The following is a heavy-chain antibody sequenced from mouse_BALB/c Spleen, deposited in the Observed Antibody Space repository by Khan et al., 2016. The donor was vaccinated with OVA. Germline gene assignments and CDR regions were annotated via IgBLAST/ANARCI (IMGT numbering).Heavy chain of an antibody. J-gene: IGHJ3*01. Sequence: QVQLQQSGAELVRPGVSVKISCKGSGYTFTDFAMHWVKQSHAQSLEWLGVISTYYGDADYNQKFKGKATMPVDKSSRTAYMELVRLTSEDSANYYCARGSGNARCADWGQGTLVTVAA. CDR2: ISTYYGDA. CDR1: GYTFTDFA. CDR3: ARGSGNARCAD. V-gene: IGHV1S137*01. D-gene: IGHD1-3*01.